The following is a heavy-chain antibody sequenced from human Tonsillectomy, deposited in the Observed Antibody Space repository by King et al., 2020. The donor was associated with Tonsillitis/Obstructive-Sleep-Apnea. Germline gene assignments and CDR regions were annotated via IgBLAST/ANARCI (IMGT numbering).Heavy chain of an antibody. V-gene: IGHV3-74*01. CDR1: GFAFSTYW. CDR2: INTDGSST. D-gene: IGHD3-10*01. CDR3: VRYGSGGRFDY. Sequence: VQLVESGGGVVQPGGSLRLSCAASGFAFSTYWMHWVRQAPGKGLVWVSRINTDGSSTSYADSVKGRFTISRDNAKNTLYVQMNSLRAEDTAVYYCVRYGSGGRFDYWGQGTLVTVSS. J-gene: IGHJ4*02.